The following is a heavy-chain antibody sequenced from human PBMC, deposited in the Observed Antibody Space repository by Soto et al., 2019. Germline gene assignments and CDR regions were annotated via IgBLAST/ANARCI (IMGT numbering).Heavy chain of an antibody. V-gene: IGHV1-2*02. CDR1: GYTFTGYY. Sequence: AASVKVSCKASGYTFTGYYMHWVRQAPGQGLEWMGWINPNSGGTNYAQKFQGRVTMTRDTSISTAYMELSRLRSDDTAVYYCAMGGDIVVVVAAMDYWGQGTLVTVSS. CDR3: AMGGDIVVVVAAMDY. D-gene: IGHD2-15*01. CDR2: INPNSGGT. J-gene: IGHJ4*02.